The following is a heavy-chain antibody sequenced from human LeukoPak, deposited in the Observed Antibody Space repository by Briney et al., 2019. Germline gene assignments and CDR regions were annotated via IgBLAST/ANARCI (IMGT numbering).Heavy chain of an antibody. Sequence: PSETLSLTCAVYGGSFSGYYWSWIRQPPGKGLEWIGEINHSGSTNYNPSLKSRVTISVDTSKNQFSLKLSSVTAADPAVYYCARPYCSSTSCYDWDDYWGQGTLVTVSS. D-gene: IGHD2-2*01. J-gene: IGHJ4*02. CDR1: GGSFSGYY. CDR3: ARPYCSSTSCYDWDDY. CDR2: INHSGST. V-gene: IGHV4-34*01.